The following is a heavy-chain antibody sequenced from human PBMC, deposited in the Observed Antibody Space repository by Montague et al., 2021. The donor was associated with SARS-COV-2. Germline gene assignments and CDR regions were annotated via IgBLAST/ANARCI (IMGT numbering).Heavy chain of an antibody. Sequence: SETLSLTCTVSGGSINPYYWSWVRQPPGKGLEWIACIENSGRTEYKPSLQSRVAVSIDTSKSHFSLRLSSLTAADTAVYFCARGVYGAYFDYWGQGMLVTVSS. CDR2: IENSGRT. CDR1: GGSINPYY. D-gene: IGHD2-21*01. V-gene: IGHV4-59*01. J-gene: IGHJ4*02. CDR3: ARGVYGAYFDY.